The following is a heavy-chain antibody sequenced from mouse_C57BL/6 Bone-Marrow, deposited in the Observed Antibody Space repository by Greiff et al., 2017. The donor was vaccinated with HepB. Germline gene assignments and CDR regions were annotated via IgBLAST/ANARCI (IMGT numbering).Heavy chain of an antibody. Sequence: QVQLKEPGAELVKPGASVKVSCKASGYTFTSYWMHWVKQRPGQGLEWIGRIHPSDSDTNYNQKFKGKATLTVDKSSSTAYMQRSSLTSEDSAVYYCAIRQYYGTWYFDVWGTGTTVTVSS. CDR3: AIRQYYGTWYFDV. J-gene: IGHJ1*03. CDR2: IHPSDSDT. CDR1: GYTFTSYW. V-gene: IGHV1-74*01. D-gene: IGHD1-1*01.